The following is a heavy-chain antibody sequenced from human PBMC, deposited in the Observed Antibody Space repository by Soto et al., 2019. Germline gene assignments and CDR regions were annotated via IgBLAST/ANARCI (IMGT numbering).Heavy chain of an antibody. J-gene: IGHJ3*02. CDR2: IIPILGIA. D-gene: IGHD3-9*01. V-gene: IGHV1-69*02. CDR1: GGTFSSYT. CDR3: ARAYYDILTGYAFDI. Sequence: QVQLVQSGAEVKKPGSSVKVSCKASGGTFSSYTISWVRQAPGQGLAWMGRIIPILGIANYAQKFQGRVTITADKSTSTAYMELSSLRSEYTAVYYCARAYYDILTGYAFDIWGQGTMVTVSS.